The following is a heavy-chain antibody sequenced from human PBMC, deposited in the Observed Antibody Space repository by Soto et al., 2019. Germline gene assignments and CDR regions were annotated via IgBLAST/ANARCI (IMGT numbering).Heavy chain of an antibody. J-gene: IGHJ4*01. V-gene: IGHV1-2*02. CDR1: GYTFTGYY. Sequence: ASVKVSCKASGYTFTGYYMHWVRQAPGQGLEWMGWINPNSGDTNYARKFQGRVTMTRDTSISTAYMELSRLRSDDTAVYYCARGQGYSSGWYNYWGHGTLVTVSS. CDR3: ARGQGYSSGWYNY. CDR2: INPNSGDT. D-gene: IGHD6-19*01.